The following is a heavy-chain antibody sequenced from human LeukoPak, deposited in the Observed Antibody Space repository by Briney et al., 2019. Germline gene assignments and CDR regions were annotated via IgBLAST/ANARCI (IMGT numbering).Heavy chain of an antibody. D-gene: IGHD5-12*01. Sequence: GGSLRLSCAASGFTFSSYEMDWVRQAPGKGLEWVSYISGSGESIYYADSVKGRFTISRDNAKKLLYLQMNSLRAEDTAVYYCARRASLIWGQGTMVTVSS. CDR3: ARRASLI. CDR2: ISGSGESI. J-gene: IGHJ3*02. CDR1: GFTFSSYE. V-gene: IGHV3-48*03.